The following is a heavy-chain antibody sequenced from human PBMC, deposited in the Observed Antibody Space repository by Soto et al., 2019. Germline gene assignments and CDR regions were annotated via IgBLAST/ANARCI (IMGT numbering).Heavy chain of an antibody. Sequence: QVQLVQSGAEVKKPGASVKVSCKTSGYTFITYAIHWVRQAPGPGLEWMGWINTGTGGTKYSQKFQGRVTFTTDTSASTVYMALSSLTSEDTAVYYCARESYSSSENWFDPWGQGTLVTVSS. CDR1: GYTFITYA. CDR3: ARESYSSSENWFDP. V-gene: IGHV1-3*04. CDR2: INTGTGGT. D-gene: IGHD6-6*01. J-gene: IGHJ5*02.